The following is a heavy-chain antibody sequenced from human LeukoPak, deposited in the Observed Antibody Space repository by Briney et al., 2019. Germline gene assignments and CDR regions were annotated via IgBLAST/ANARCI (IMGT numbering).Heavy chain of an antibody. V-gene: IGHV4-34*01. CDR3: ARGSVYSYSDY. D-gene: IGHD1-26*01. Sequence: SETLSLTCAVYGGSFSGYYWSWIRQPPGKGLEWIGEINHSGSTNYNPSLKSRVTISVDTSKNQFSLKLSSVTAADTAVYYCARGSVYSYSDYWGQGTLVTVSS. J-gene: IGHJ4*02. CDR1: GGSFSGYY. CDR2: INHSGST.